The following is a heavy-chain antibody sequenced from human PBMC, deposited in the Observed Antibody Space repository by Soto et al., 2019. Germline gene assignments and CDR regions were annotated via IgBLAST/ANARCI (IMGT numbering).Heavy chain of an antibody. D-gene: IGHD6-13*01. J-gene: IGHJ5*02. CDR1: GFTFSSYG. Sequence: QVQLVESGGGVVQPGRSLRLSCAASGFTFSSYGMHWVRQAPGKGLEGVALISYDGSHKYYADSVKGRFTISRDNSKNTLYLQMNSLRAEDTAVYYCAKAGGTSHFDPWGQGTLVTVSS. CDR2: ISYDGSHK. CDR3: AKAGGTSHFDP. V-gene: IGHV3-30*18.